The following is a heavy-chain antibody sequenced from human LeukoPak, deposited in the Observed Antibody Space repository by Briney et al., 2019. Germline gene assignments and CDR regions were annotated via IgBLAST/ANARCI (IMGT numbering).Heavy chain of an antibody. CDR1: GYTFTGYY. CDR3: ARAFDFWSGYSLDY. V-gene: IGHV1-2*02. CDR2: INPNSGGT. J-gene: IGHJ4*02. D-gene: IGHD3-3*01. Sequence: ASVKVSCKASGYTFTGYYMHWVRQAPGQGLEWMGWINPNSGGTNYAQKFQGRVTMTRDTSISTAYMELSRLRSDDTAVYYCARAFDFWSGYSLDYWGQGTLVTVSS.